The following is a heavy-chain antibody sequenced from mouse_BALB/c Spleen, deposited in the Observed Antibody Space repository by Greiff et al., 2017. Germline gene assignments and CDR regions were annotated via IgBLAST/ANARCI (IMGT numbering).Heavy chain of an antibody. J-gene: IGHJ3*01. Sequence: VKLQESGAELARPGASVKMSCKASGYTFTSYTMHWVKQRPGQGLEWIGYINPSSGYTNYNQKFKDKATLTADKSSSTAYMQLSSLTSEDSAVYYCARGDYRYEEFAYWGQGTLVTVSA. CDR2: INPSSGYT. CDR1: GYTFTSYT. D-gene: IGHD2-14*01. CDR3: ARGDYRYEEFAY. V-gene: IGHV1-4*01.